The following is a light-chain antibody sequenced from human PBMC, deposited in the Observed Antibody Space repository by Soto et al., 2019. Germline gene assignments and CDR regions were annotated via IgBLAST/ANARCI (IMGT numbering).Light chain of an antibody. Sequence: QSALTQPPSASGSPGQSVTISCTGTSSDVGAYKYVSWYQQYPGKAPKLMIYEVTKRPSGVPDRFSGSKSGNTASLTVSGLQAEAAADYDCTAYVGNDMWVFGGGTKVTVL. CDR1: SSDVGAYKY. V-gene: IGLV2-8*01. CDR3: TAYVGNDMWV. J-gene: IGLJ3*02. CDR2: EVT.